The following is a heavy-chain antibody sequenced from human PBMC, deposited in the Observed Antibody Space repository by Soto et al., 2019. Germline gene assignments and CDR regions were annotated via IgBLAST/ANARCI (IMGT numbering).Heavy chain of an antibody. D-gene: IGHD5-12*01. J-gene: IGHJ4*01. Sequence: EVQLVESGGGLVQPGGSLRLSCAASGFTFSSYDMHWVRQAPGKGLEYVSDISSNGGSTYYANSVKGRFTISRDNSKNTLYLQMGSLRDEDMAVYYCARRGYSGYEIDYWGHRTPVTVSS. V-gene: IGHV3-64*01. CDR1: GFTFSSYD. CDR2: ISSNGGST. CDR3: ARRGYSGYEIDY.